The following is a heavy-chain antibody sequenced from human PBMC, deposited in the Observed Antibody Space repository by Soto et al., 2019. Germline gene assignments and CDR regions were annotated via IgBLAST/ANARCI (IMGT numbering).Heavy chain of an antibody. J-gene: IGHJ5*02. V-gene: IGHV4-59*01. CDR2: IYYSGST. CDR1: GGSISIYY. D-gene: IGHD2-21*01. CDR3: ARVRTYCCGDCYANWFDP. Sequence: SETLSLTCTVSGGSISIYYWSWIRQPPGKGLEWIGYIYYSGSTNYNPSLKSRVTISVDTSKNQFSLKLSSVTAADTAVYYCARVRTYCCGDCYANWFDPWGQGTLVTVSS.